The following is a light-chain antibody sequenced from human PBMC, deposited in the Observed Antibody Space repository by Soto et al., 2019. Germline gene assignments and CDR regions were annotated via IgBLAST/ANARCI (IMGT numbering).Light chain of an antibody. V-gene: IGKV1-5*01. CDR1: QSISSW. CDR2: DAS. Sequence: DIQMTQSPSAMSASVGDRVSITCRASQSISSWLAWYQQKPGKAPKLLIYDASSLESGVPSRFSGSGSGTEFTLTISSLQPEDFATYYCQQLNNYPITFGQGTRLEIK. CDR3: QQLNNYPIT. J-gene: IGKJ5*01.